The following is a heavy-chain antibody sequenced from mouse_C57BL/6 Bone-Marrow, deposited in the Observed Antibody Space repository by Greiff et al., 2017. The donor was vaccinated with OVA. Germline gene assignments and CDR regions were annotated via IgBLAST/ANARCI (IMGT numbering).Heavy chain of an antibody. CDR3: GRYYYGSSYYAMDY. D-gene: IGHD1-1*01. CDR1: GYTFTDYN. V-gene: IGHV1-22*01. CDR2: INPNNGGT. J-gene: IGHJ4*01. Sequence: EVQLQQSGPELVKPGASVKMSCKASGYTFTDYNMPWVKQSHGKSLEWIGYINPNNGGTSYNQKFKGKATLTVNKSTSTAYMELRSLTSEDSAVYYCGRYYYGSSYYAMDYWGQGTSVTVSS.